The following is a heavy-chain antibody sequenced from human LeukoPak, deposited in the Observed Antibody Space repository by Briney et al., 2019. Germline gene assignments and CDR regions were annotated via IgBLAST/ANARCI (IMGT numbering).Heavy chain of an antibody. CDR1: GYSISSGYY. V-gene: IGHV4-38-2*01. CDR3: ARNDSSGYFDY. Sequence: PSETLSLTCAVSGYSISSGYYWGWIRQPPGKRLEWIGSIYYSGSTHYNPSLKSRVTISVDTSKNQFSLRLSSVTAADTAAYYCARNDSSGYFDYWGQGTLVTVSS. CDR2: IYYSGST. J-gene: IGHJ4*02. D-gene: IGHD3-22*01.